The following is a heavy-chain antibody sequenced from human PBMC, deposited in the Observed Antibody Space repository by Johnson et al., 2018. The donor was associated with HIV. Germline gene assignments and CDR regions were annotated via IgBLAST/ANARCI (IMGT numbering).Heavy chain of an antibody. V-gene: IGHV3-7*01. CDR1: GFTFSSYW. D-gene: IGHD6-13*01. Sequence: VQLVESGGGLVQPGGSLRLSCAASGFTFSSYWMSWVRQAPGKGLEWVANIKQAGSEKYYVDSVKGRFTISRDNAKNSLYLQMNRLRAEDTAVYYCARDFYLLSSSWYSALDIWGQGTMVTGSS. J-gene: IGHJ3*02. CDR2: IKQAGSEK. CDR3: ARDFYLLSSSWYSALDI.